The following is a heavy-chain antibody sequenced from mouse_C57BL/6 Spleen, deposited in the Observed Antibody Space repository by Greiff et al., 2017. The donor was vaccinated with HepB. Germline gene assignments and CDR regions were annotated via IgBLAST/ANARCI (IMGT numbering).Heavy chain of an antibody. CDR2: IHPNSGST. CDR3: AVGACITTVVATRYFDV. D-gene: IGHD1-1*01. CDR1: GYTFTSYW. V-gene: IGHV1-64*01. Sequence: QVQLQQPGAELVKPGASVKLSCKASGYTFTSYWMHWVKQRPGQGLEWIGMIHPNSGSTNYNEKFKSKATLTVDKSSSTAYMQLSSLTSEDSAVYDCAVGACITTVVATRYFDVWGTGTTVTVSS. J-gene: IGHJ1*03.